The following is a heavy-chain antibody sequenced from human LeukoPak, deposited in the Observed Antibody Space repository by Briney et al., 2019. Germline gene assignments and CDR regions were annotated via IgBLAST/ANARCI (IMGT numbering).Heavy chain of an antibody. J-gene: IGHJ3*02. Sequence: ASVKVSCKASGYTFTTYYMHWVRQAPGQGLEWMGIINPGGGSANCAPKVQGRVTMTRDTSTSTVYMELSSLRSEDTAVYYCARDWGGGGFDAFDIWGQGTMVTVSS. V-gene: IGHV1-46*01. CDR2: INPGGGSA. CDR1: GYTFTTYY. CDR3: ARDWGGGGFDAFDI. D-gene: IGHD2-21*01.